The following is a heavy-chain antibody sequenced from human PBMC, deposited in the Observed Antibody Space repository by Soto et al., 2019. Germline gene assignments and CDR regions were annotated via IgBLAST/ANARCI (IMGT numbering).Heavy chain of an antibody. V-gene: IGHV4-34*01. CDR1: GGSFSGYY. CDR2: INHSGST. Sequence: PSETLSLTCAVYGGSFSGYYWSWIRQPPGKGLEWIGEINHSGSTNYNPSLKSRVTISVDTSKNQFSLKLSSVTAADTAVYYCAGIGEDVYYGMDVWGQGTTVTVSS. D-gene: IGHD2-21*01. CDR3: AGIGEDVYYGMDV. J-gene: IGHJ6*02.